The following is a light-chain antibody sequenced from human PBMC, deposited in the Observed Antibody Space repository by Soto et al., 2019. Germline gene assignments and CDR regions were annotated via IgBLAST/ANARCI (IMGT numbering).Light chain of an antibody. CDR3: SSYAGSNPVV. Sequence: QSVLTQPPSASRSPGQSVTISCTGTSSDVGGYNYVSWYQQHPGKAPKLMIYEVSKRPSGVPDRFSGSKSGNTASLTVSGLQAEDEADYYCSSYAGSNPVVFGGGTKLTVL. J-gene: IGLJ2*01. CDR1: SSDVGGYNY. CDR2: EVS. V-gene: IGLV2-8*01.